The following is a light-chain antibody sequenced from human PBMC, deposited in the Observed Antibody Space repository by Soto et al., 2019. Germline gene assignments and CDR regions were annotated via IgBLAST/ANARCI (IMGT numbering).Light chain of an antibody. CDR2: DAS. CDR1: QSISSW. J-gene: IGKJ1*01. CDR3: QQYNSYFAWT. V-gene: IGKV1-5*01. Sequence: DIQMTQSPSTLSASVGDRVTITCRASQSISSWLAWYQQKPGKAPKLLIYDASSLESGVPSRFSGSGSGTEFTLTISSLQPDDFATYCCQQYNSYFAWTFGQGTKVEIK.